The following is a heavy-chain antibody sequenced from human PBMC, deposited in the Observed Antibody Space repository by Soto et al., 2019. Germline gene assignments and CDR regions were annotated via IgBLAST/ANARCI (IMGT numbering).Heavy chain of an antibody. J-gene: IGHJ5*02. CDR2: INPNSGGT. CDR1: GYTFTGYY. CDR3: ARTSYYYGSGSYGNWFDP. V-gene: IGHV1-2*04. D-gene: IGHD3-10*01. Sequence: ASVKVSCKASGYTFTGYYMHWVRQAPGQGLEWMGWINPNSGGTNYAQKFQGWVTMTRDTSISTAYMELSRLRSDDTAVYYCARTSYYYGSGSYGNWFDPWGQGTLVTVS.